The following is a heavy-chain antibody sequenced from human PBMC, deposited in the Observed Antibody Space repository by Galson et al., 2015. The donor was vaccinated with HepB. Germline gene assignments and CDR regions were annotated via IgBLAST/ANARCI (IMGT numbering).Heavy chain of an antibody. D-gene: IGHD3-3*01. Sequence: SLRLSCAASGFTFSSYAMHWVRQAPGKGLEWVAVISYDGSNKYYADSVKGRFTISRDNSKNTLYLQMNSLRAEDTAVYYCARERGTDFWSGVGDYWGQGTLVTVSS. J-gene: IGHJ4*02. V-gene: IGHV3-30-3*01. CDR3: ARERGTDFWSGVGDY. CDR1: GFTFSSYA. CDR2: ISYDGSNK.